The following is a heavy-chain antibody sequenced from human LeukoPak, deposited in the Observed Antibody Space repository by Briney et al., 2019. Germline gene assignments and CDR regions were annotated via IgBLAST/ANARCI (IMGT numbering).Heavy chain of an antibody. CDR3: ARRNAMDV. CDR2: INRDGSER. J-gene: IGHJ6*02. CDR1: GFTFSNYW. V-gene: IGHV3-7*03. Sequence: GGSLRLSCAASGFTFSNYWMTWVRQAPGKGLEWVANINRDGSERYYVDSVKGQFTISRDDAKSSLYLQMNSLRAEDTAVYYCARRNAMDVWGQGTTVIVFS.